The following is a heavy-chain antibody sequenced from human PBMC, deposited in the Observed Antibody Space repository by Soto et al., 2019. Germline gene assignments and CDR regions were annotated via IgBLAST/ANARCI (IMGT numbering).Heavy chain of an antibody. J-gene: IGHJ5*02. D-gene: IGHD3-16*01. Sequence: SDTLSLTCTVSGGSISSGDYYWSWIRQPPGKGLEWIGYIYYSGSTYYNPSLKSRVTISVDTSKNQFSLKLSSVTAADTAVYYCARDNRGMNWFDPWGQGTLVTVSS. CDR1: GGSISSGDYY. CDR2: IYYSGST. V-gene: IGHV4-30-4*02. CDR3: ARDNRGMNWFDP.